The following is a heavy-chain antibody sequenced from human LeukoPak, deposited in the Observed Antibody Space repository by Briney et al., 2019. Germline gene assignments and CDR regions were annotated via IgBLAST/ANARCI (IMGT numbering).Heavy chain of an antibody. V-gene: IGHV3-53*01. CDR2: IYSGGST. CDR3: ARWDSSGYHKYYFDY. CDR1: GFTVSSNY. D-gene: IGHD3-22*01. J-gene: IGHJ4*02. Sequence: PGGSLRLSCAASGFTVSSNYMNWVRQAPGKGLGGVSIIYSGGSTYYADSVRGRFTISRDNSKNTLYLQMNSLTAEDTAVDYCARWDSSGYHKYYFDYWGQGTLVTVSS.